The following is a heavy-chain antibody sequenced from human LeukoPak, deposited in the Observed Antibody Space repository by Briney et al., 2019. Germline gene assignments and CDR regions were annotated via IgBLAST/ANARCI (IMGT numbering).Heavy chain of an antibody. V-gene: IGHV4-61*02. Sequence: SETLSLTCTDSGGSISSGSYYWSWIRQPAGKGLEWIGRIYTSGSTNYNPSLKSRVTISVDTSKNQFSLKLSSVTAADTAVYYCARVRGSYHDYWGQGTLVTVSS. CDR1: GGSISSGSYY. D-gene: IGHD1-26*01. CDR3: ARVRGSYHDY. CDR2: IYTSGST. J-gene: IGHJ4*02.